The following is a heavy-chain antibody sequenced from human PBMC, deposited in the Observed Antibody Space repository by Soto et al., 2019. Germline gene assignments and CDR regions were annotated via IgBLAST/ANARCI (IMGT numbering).Heavy chain of an antibody. V-gene: IGHV4-30-2*01. CDR3: ARGLRYFDWSPFDY. CDR2: IYHSGST. CDR1: GGSISSGGYS. Sequence: SETLSLTCAVSGGSISSGGYSWSWIRQPPGKGLEWIGYIYHSGSTYYNPSLKSRVTISVDRSKNQFSLKLSSVTAADTAVYYCARGLRYFDWSPFDYWGQGTLVTVSS. J-gene: IGHJ4*02. D-gene: IGHD3-9*01.